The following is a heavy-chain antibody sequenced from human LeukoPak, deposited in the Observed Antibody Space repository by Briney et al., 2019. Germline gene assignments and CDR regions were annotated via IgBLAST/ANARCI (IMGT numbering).Heavy chain of an antibody. CDR1: EFMFSKYA. CDR2: VSASADST. J-gene: IGHJ5*02. D-gene: IGHD6-13*01. Sequence: GGSLRLSRAASEFMFSKYAMSWVRQAPGKGLEWVSAVSASADSTYYADSVKGRFIISRDNSKNTLFLQMNSLRAEDTAVYYCAKRSRGAAAGFDPWGQGTLVTVSS. V-gene: IGHV3-23*01. CDR3: AKRSRGAAAGFDP.